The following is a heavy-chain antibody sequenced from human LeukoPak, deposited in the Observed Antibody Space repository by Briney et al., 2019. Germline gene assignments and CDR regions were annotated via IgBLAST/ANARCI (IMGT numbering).Heavy chain of an antibody. Sequence: ASVKVSCKASGYTFTSYAMNWVRQAPGQGLEWMGWINTNTGNPTYAQGFTGRFVFSLDTSVSTAYLQISSLKAEDTAVYYCARDSPFYDSSGYYTQQDAFDIWGQGTMVTVSS. V-gene: IGHV7-4-1*02. CDR3: ARDSPFYDSSGYYTQQDAFDI. J-gene: IGHJ3*02. CDR2: INTNTGNP. CDR1: GYTFTSYA. D-gene: IGHD3-22*01.